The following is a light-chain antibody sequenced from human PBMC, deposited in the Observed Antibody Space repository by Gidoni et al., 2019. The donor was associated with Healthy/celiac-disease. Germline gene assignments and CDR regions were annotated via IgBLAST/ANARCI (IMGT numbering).Light chain of an antibody. CDR1: QSVLYSSNNKNY. J-gene: IGKJ2*01. CDR3: QQYYSTPYT. CDR2: WAS. V-gene: IGKV4-1*01. Sequence: DIMMTQSPDSLAVSLGERATINCKSSQSVLYSSNNKNYLAWYQQKPGQPPKLLIYWASTRESGVPDRFSSLQAEDVAVYYCQQYYSTPYTFGQGTKLEIK.